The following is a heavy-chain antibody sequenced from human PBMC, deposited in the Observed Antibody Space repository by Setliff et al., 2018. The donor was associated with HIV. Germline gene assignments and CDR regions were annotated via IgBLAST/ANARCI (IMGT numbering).Heavy chain of an antibody. Sequence: ASVKVSCKASGYSFFNYGISWVRQAPGQGPEWMGWISPYTGNTDYAPRLLGRVTMTTDTSTSTAYLELRSLTSDDAAVYYCARARLQGIVTAVGPRDNCLDPWGQGTRVTVSS. V-gene: IGHV1-18*01. CDR3: ARARLQGIVTAVGPRDNCLDP. D-gene: IGHD1-26*01. CDR1: GYSFFNYG. J-gene: IGHJ5*02. CDR2: ISPYTGNT.